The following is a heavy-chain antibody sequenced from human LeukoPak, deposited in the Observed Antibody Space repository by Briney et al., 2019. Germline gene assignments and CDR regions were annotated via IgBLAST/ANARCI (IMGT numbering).Heavy chain of an antibody. D-gene: IGHD2-15*01. V-gene: IGHV3-66*02. CDR3: ARENGYCSSTSCLFGY. J-gene: IGHJ4*02. CDR2: IYNVGTT. CDR1: GFTVSDSY. Sequence: GGSLRLSCAASGFTVSDSYMTWVRQAPGKGLEWVSVIYNVGTTEYADSVRGRFTISRDNSKNTLYLRMNGLRPEDTAVYYCARENGYCSSTSCLFGYWGQGTLVTVSS.